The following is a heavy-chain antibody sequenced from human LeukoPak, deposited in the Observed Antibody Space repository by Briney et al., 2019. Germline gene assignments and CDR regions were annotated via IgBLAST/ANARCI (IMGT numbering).Heavy chain of an antibody. CDR2: IYYSGST. Sequence: SETLSLTCTVSGGSISSGGYYWSWIRQHPGKGLEWIGYIYYSGSTYYNPSLKSRVTISVDTSKNQFSLKLSSVTAADTAVYYCARGPDSALDYWGRGTLVTVSS. CDR1: GGSISSGGYY. CDR3: ARGPDSALDY. V-gene: IGHV4-31*03. D-gene: IGHD3-22*01. J-gene: IGHJ4*02.